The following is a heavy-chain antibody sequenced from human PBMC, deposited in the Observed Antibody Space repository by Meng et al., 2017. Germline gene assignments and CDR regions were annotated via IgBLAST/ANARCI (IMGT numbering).Heavy chain of an antibody. CDR2: ISAYNGNT. CDR3: VLWFGELSFDY. D-gene: IGHD3-10*01. J-gene: IGHJ4*02. Sequence: QVQLVQSGAEVKTPGSSVKVSRKASGGTFSSYAISWVRQAPGQGLEWMGWISAYNGNTNYAQKLQGRVTMTTDTSTSTAYMELRSLRSDDTAVYYCVLWFGELSFDYWGQGTLVTVSS. CDR1: GGTFSSYA. V-gene: IGHV1-18*01.